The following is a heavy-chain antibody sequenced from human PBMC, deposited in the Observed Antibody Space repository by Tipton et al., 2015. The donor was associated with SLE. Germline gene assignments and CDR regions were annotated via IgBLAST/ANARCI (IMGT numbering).Heavy chain of an antibody. CDR2: IYYSGST. V-gene: IGHV4-39*07. CDR3: ARDECRFLAYFDL. Sequence: TLSLTCTVSGGSISSSSYYLGWIRQPPGKGLEWIGSIYYSGSTNYNPSLKSRVTISVDTSKNQFSLKLSSVTAADTAVYYCARDECRFLAYFDLWGRGTLVTVSS. CDR1: GGSISSSSYY. J-gene: IGHJ2*01. D-gene: IGHD3-3*01.